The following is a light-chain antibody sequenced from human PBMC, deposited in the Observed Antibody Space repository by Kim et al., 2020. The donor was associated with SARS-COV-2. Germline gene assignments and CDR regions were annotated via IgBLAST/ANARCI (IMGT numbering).Light chain of an antibody. CDR1: QSVLYSSNNKNY. J-gene: IGKJ4*01. CDR2: WAS. Sequence: DIVMTQSPDSLAVSLGERATINCKSSQSVLYSSNNKNYLAWYQQKPGQPPKLLIYWASTRESGVPDRFSGSGSGTDFTLTISSLQAEDVAVDNCQQYYSTPPLTFGGGTKVDIK. V-gene: IGKV4-1*01. CDR3: QQYYSTPPLT.